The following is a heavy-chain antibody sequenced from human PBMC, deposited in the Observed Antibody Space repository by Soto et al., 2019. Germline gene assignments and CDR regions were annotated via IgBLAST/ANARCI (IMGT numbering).Heavy chain of an antibody. V-gene: IGHV3-23*01. J-gene: IGHJ4*02. CDR1: GFTFSSYA. CDR3: ANVPWQLGRTHYFDY. D-gene: IGHD6-6*01. CDR2: ISSSGDST. Sequence: EVQLLESGGGLVQPGGSLRLSCAASGFTFSSYAMSWVRQAPGKGLEWVSGISSSGDSTNYADSVKGRFTISRDNSKSTLFLQMNSLRAEDTAFYYCANVPWQLGRTHYFDYWGQGTLVTVSS.